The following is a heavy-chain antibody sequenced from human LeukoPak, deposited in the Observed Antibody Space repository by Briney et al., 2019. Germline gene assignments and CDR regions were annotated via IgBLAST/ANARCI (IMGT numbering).Heavy chain of an antibody. CDR2: IRNDGSSK. V-gene: IGHV3-30*02. Sequence: GGSLRLSCAASGFTFSSYGMHWVRQAPGKGLEWVAFIRNDGSSKSYADSVKGRFTISRDNSKNTLYLQMNSLRAEDTPVYHCAKSSDWGQGTMVTVSS. CDR1: GFTFSSYG. J-gene: IGHJ3*01. CDR3: AKSSD.